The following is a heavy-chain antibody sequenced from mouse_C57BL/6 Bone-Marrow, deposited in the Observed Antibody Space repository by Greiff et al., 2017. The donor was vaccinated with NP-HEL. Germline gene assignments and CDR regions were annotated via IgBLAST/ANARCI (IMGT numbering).Heavy chain of an antibody. CDR1: GFNIKDDY. CDR3: CYYGSSYVRYYFDY. V-gene: IGHV14-4*01. J-gene: IGHJ2*01. D-gene: IGHD1-1*01. Sequence: EVQLQQSGAELVRPGASVKLSCTASGFNIKDDYMHWVKQRPEQGLEWIGWIDPENGDTEYASKFQGKATITADTSSNTAYLQLSSLTSEDTAVYYFCYYGSSYVRYYFDYWGQGTTLTVSS. CDR2: IDPENGDT.